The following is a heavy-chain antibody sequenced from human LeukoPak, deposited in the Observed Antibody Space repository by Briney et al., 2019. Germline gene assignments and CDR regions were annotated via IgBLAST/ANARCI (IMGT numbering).Heavy chain of an antibody. V-gene: IGHV1-18*01. Sequence: ASVKVSCKASGYTFTSYGISWVRQAPGQGLEWMGWISAYNGNTNYAQKLQGRVTMTTDTSTSTAYMELRSLRSDDTAVYYCASLYSGYDHEPQYSSGWYPFDYWGQGTLVTVSS. CDR3: ASLYSGYDHEPQYSSGWYPFDY. CDR2: ISAYNGNT. D-gene: IGHD6-19*01. CDR1: GYTFTSYG. J-gene: IGHJ4*02.